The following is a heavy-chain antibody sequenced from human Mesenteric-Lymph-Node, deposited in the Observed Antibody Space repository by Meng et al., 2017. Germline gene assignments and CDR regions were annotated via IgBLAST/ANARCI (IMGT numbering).Heavy chain of an antibody. Sequence: ASVKVSCKPSGYHFIDSYIHWVRQAPGQGLEWMGWINPKKGETRYVQKFRGKIAMSCDTSISTAYREWSSLTSDDTAVYYCVRDVTRGGYWGQGTLVTVSS. CDR1: GYHFIDSY. CDR3: VRDVTRGGY. J-gene: IGHJ4*02. D-gene: IGHD2-2*01. V-gene: IGHV1-2*02. CDR2: INPKKGET.